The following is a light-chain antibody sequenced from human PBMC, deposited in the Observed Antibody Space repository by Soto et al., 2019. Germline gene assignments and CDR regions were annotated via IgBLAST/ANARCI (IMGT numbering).Light chain of an antibody. CDR2: QDN. V-gene: IGLV3-1*01. CDR3: QAWDSSTAGV. Sequence: SYELTQAPSVSVSPGQTASITCSGDKLGDKYACWYQQRPGQSPVLVIYQDNKRPSGIPERFSGSNSGNTATLTISGTQAMDEADYYCQAWDSSTAGVFGTGTKVTVL. CDR1: KLGDKY. J-gene: IGLJ1*01.